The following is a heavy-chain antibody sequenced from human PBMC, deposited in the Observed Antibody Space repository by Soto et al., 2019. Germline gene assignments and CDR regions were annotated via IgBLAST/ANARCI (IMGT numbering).Heavy chain of an antibody. CDR2: ISSSSSYT. Sequence: GGSMRLSCAASGFTFSDYYVSWIRQAPGKGLEWVSYISSSSSYTNYADSVKGRFTISRDNAKNSLYLQMNSLRAEDTAVYYCAGAYRSSWDGYYYGMDVWGQGTTVTVSS. D-gene: IGHD6-13*01. V-gene: IGHV3-11*03. J-gene: IGHJ6*02. CDR3: AGAYRSSWDGYYYGMDV. CDR1: GFTFSDYY.